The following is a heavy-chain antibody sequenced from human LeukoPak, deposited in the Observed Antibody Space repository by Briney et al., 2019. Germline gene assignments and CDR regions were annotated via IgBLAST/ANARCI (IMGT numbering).Heavy chain of an antibody. CDR3: ARTQPSIVVVPAARKSWFDP. Sequence: SETLSLTCTVSGGSISSYYWSWIRQPPGKGLEWIGYIYYSGSTNYNPSLKSRVTISVDTSKNQFSLKLSSVTAADTAVYYCARTQPSIVVVPAARKSWFDPWGQGTLVTVSS. CDR2: IYYSGST. D-gene: IGHD2-2*01. J-gene: IGHJ5*02. CDR1: GGSISSYY. V-gene: IGHV4-59*01.